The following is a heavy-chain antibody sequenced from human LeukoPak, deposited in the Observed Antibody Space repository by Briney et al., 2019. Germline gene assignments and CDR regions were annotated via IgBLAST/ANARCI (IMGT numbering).Heavy chain of an antibody. J-gene: IGHJ5*02. CDR1: GGTFSSYA. D-gene: IGHD6-13*01. CDR3: ARGPYSSSQFDP. Sequence: SVKVSCKASGGTFSSYAISWVRQAPGQGLEWMGGINPIFGTANYAQKFQGRVTITADESTSTAYMELSSLRSEDTAVYYCARGPYSSSQFDPWGQGTLVTVSS. CDR2: INPIFGTA. V-gene: IGHV1-69*01.